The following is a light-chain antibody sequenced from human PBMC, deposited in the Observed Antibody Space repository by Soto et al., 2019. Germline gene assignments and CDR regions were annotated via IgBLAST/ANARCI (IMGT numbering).Light chain of an antibody. CDR1: QSISGW. V-gene: IGKV1-5*01. Sequence: DIQMTQSPSTLSASVGDRDTITCRASQSISGWLAWYQQKPGKAPNLLISDASSLESGVPSRFSGSGSGTEFTLTISGLQPDDFATYYCQQYSSYSSFGQGTKLEIK. CDR2: DAS. CDR3: QQYSSYSS. J-gene: IGKJ2*01.